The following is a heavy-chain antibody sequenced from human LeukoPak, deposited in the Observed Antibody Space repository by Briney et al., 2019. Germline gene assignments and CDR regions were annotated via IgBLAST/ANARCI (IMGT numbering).Heavy chain of an antibody. V-gene: IGHV3-21*01. D-gene: IGHD3-9*01. CDR3: ARDPLRYLRVGHYDY. Sequence: GGSLRLSCAASGFTFGTSAMNWVRQVPGKGLEWVSSIDYDSSHIYYAASVRGRFTISRDNAGNSVYLQMNSLSADDTAVYYCARDPLRYLRVGHYDYWGQGTLVAVSS. J-gene: IGHJ4*02. CDR2: IDYDSSHI. CDR1: GFTFGTSA.